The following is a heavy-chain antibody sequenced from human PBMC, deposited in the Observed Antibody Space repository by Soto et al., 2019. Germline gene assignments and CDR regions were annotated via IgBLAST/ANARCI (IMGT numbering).Heavy chain of an antibody. CDR2: IIPIPGTA. J-gene: IGHJ6*02. CDR3: ATSQGSSTSLEIYHYYYYGMDV. D-gene: IGHD2-2*01. CDR1: GGTFGSYA. Sequence: QVQLVQSGAEVKKPGSSVKVSCKASGGTFGSYAISWVRQAPGQGLEWMGGIIPIPGTANYAQKFQGRVTIAADESKSTAYMELSSRRSEDTAVYYCATSQGSSTSLEIYHYYYYGMDVWGQGTTVTVSS. V-gene: IGHV1-69*19.